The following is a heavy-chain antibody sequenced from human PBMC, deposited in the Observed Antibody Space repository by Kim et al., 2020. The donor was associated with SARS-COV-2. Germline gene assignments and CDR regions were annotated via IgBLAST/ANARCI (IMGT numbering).Heavy chain of an antibody. CDR1: GFPFRTYG. CDR2: IWYDGSNK. CDR3: ASDSTGHSSGWHYFDY. J-gene: IGHJ4*02. D-gene: IGHD6-19*01. V-gene: IGHV3-33*01. Sequence: GGSLRLSCAASGFPFRTYGMHWVRQAPGKGLEWVAVIWYDGSNKDYVESVKGRFTISRDNSKNTLYLQMNSLRAGDTAVYYCASDSTGHSSGWHYFDYWGQGTLVTVSS.